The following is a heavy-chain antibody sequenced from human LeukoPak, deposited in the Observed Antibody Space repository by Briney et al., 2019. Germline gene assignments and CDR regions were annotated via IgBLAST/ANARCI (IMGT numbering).Heavy chain of an antibody. CDR3: ARDYLYYYDSSGYWQSGGFDY. CDR2: ISSNRGST. CDR1: GFTFSSYA. V-gene: IGHV3-64*01. Sequence: GGSLRLSCAASGFTFSSYAMHWVRQAPGKGLEYVSAISSNRGSTYYANSVKGRFTISRDNSKNTLYLQMGSLRAEDMAVYYSARDYLYYYDSSGYWQSGGFDYGGQGTLVTVSA. J-gene: IGHJ4*02. D-gene: IGHD3-22*01.